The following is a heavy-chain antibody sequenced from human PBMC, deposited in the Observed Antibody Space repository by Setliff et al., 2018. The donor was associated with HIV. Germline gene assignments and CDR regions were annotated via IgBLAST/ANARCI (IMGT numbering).Heavy chain of an antibody. J-gene: IGHJ4*02. Sequence: SVKVSCKASGDSFGTYSMNWVRQAPGQGLEWMGGTIPYFRTINYAQKFQGRITITADISTRTDYMELRSLRSDDTAVYYCVRDKTGDLWYFDSWGQGTLVTVSS. CDR2: TIPYFRTI. CDR1: GDSFGTYS. V-gene: IGHV1-69*06. D-gene: IGHD1-1*01. CDR3: VRDKTGDLWYFDS.